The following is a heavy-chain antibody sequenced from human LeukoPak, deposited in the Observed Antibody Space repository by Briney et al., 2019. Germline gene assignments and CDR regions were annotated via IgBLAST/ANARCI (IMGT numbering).Heavy chain of an antibody. CDR3: ARLRYGDYYMGGDAFDI. Sequence: SETLSLTCAVYGGSFSGYYWSWIRQPPGKGLEWIGEINHSGSTNYNPSLKSRVTISVDTSKNQFSLKLSSVTAADTAVYYCARLRYGDYYMGGDAFDIWGQGTMVTVSS. CDR1: GGSFSGYY. D-gene: IGHD4-17*01. J-gene: IGHJ3*02. CDR2: INHSGST. V-gene: IGHV4-34*01.